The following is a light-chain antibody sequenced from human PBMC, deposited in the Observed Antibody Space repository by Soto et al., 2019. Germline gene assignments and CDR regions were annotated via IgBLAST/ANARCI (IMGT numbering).Light chain of an antibody. Sequence: EIVLTQSPATLSLSPGERATLSCRASQSVSSYLAWYQQKPGQAPRLLIYDASNRATGIPARFSGSVSGTDFTLTISSLEPEEFAVYYCEQRSNWPPFTFGPGTKVDLK. CDR3: EQRSNWPPFT. CDR1: QSVSSY. CDR2: DAS. V-gene: IGKV3-11*01. J-gene: IGKJ3*01.